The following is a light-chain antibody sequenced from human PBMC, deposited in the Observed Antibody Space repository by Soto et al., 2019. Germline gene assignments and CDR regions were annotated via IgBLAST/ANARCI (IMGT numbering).Light chain of an antibody. J-gene: IGLJ1*01. CDR1: SSDVGSYNL. CDR3: FSYAGSITYV. CDR2: EGS. V-gene: IGLV2-23*01. Sequence: QSALTQPASVSGSPGQSITISCTGTSSDVGSYNLVSWYQQHPGKAPKAMIYEGSKRPSGVSNRFSGSKSGNTASLTISGLQAEDEADYYCFSYAGSITYVFGTGTKVTVL.